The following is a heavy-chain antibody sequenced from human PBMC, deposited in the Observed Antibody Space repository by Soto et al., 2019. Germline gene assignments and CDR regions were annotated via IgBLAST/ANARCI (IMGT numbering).Heavy chain of an antibody. Sequence: EEQLLESGGGLVQPGGSLRLPCAASGFTFSSYAMSWVRQAPGKGLEWVSGISGSGGSTYYADSVKGRFTISRDNSKNMVFLKMNSLRAEDTAVYYCAKYSGSHYYYYAMDVWGQGTTVPVSS. J-gene: IGHJ6*02. CDR2: ISGSGGST. V-gene: IGHV3-23*01. D-gene: IGHD1-26*01. CDR1: GFTFSSYA. CDR3: AKYSGSHYYYYAMDV.